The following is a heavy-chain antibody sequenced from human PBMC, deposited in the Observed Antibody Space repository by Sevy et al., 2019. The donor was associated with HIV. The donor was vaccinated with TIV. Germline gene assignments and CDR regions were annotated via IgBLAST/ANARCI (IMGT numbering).Heavy chain of an antibody. D-gene: IGHD2-21*01. CDR2: IYREGTK. J-gene: IGHJ3*02. Sequence: GGSLRLSCAASGFTVSSNYMIWVRQAPGKGLEWVSLIYREGTKNYADSVKGRFTISRDNSKNTLYLKMNSLRAEDTAVYYCAIGSVSLVIAKDAFHIWGQGTMVTVSS. CDR1: GFTVSSNY. CDR3: AIGSVSLVIAKDAFHI. V-gene: IGHV3-53*01.